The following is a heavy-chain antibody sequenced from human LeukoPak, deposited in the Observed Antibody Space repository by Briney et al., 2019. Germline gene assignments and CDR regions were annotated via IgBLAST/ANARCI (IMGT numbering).Heavy chain of an antibody. CDR2: ISSSSSYI. J-gene: IGHJ6*02. CDR1: GFTFSSYS. V-gene: IGHV3-21*01. D-gene: IGHD3-10*01. Sequence: GGSLRLSCAASGFTFSSYSMNWVRQAPGKGLEWLSSISSSSSYIYYADSVKGRFTISRDNAKNSLYLQMNSLRAEDTVVYYCARDHRITMVRGVTGMDVWGQGTTVTVSS. CDR3: ARDHRITMVRGVTGMDV.